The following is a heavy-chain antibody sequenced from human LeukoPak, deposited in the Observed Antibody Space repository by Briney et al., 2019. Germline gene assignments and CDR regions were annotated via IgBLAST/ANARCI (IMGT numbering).Heavy chain of an antibody. Sequence: GESLKISCHGSGYKFTNYWIAWVRQMHGKGLEWMGSIYPDDSDTRYSPSFQGQVIISADRSSSSAYLQWSSLKASDTAMYFCARGGNYDYYYYFMDVWGKGTTVTVSS. D-gene: IGHD3-16*01. CDR1: GYKFTNYW. J-gene: IGHJ6*03. CDR3: ARGGNYDYYYYFMDV. V-gene: IGHV5-51*01. CDR2: IYPDDSDT.